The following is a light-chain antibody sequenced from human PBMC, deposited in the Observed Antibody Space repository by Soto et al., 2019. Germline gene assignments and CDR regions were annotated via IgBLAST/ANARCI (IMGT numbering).Light chain of an antibody. Sequence: QLVLTQSPSASASLGASVKLTCTLSSGHSSYAIAWHQQQPEKGPRSLLQLNSDGSHRKGDGIPDRFSGSSSGAERYLTSSSLQSEDEADYYCQTWGTGIWVFGGGTKLTVL. J-gene: IGLJ3*02. V-gene: IGLV4-69*01. CDR3: QTWGTGIWV. CDR2: LNSDGSH. CDR1: SGHSSYA.